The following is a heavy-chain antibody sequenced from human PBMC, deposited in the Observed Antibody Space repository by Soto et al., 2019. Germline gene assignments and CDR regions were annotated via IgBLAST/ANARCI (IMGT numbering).Heavy chain of an antibody. Sequence: QVQLVESGGGVVQPGRSLRLSCAASGFTFSSYGMHWVRQAPGKGLEWVAVIWYDGSNKYYADSVKGRFTISRDNSKNTLYLQMNRLRAEDTAVYYCARILYSSGWYYFDYWGQGTLVTVSS. CDR3: ARILYSSGWYYFDY. J-gene: IGHJ4*02. CDR2: IWYDGSNK. CDR1: GFTFSSYG. V-gene: IGHV3-33*01. D-gene: IGHD6-19*01.